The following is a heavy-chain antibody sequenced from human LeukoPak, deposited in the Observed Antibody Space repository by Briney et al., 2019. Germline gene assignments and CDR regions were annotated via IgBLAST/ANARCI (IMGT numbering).Heavy chain of an antibody. CDR3: ARTNDYVWGSYRGYYYYMDV. V-gene: IGHV5-51*01. CDR2: IYPGDSDT. J-gene: IGHJ6*03. D-gene: IGHD3-16*01. CDR1: GYSLTSYW. Sequence: GESLKISCKGSGYSLTSYWIGWVRQMPGKGLEWMGIIYPGDSDTRYSPSFQGQVTISADKSISTAYLQWSSLKASDTAMYYCARTNDYVWGSYRGYYYYMDVWGKGTTVTVSS.